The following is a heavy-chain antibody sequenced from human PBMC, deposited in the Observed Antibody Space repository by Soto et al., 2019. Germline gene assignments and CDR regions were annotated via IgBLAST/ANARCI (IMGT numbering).Heavy chain of an antibody. CDR1: GFSLTDYG. CDR3: AKEENYDYWRTAHH. D-gene: IGHD3-3*01. Sequence: QVQLVESGGGVVQPGKSLILSCEASGFSLTDYGMHWVRQAPGKGLEWVGVLTYDGSEKHYADSVTGRFTISRDTSKNTLYLQMNSLETGDTAVYFCAKEENYDYWRTAHHWGQDTLVTVSS. CDR2: LTYDGSEK. V-gene: IGHV3-30*18. J-gene: IGHJ1*01.